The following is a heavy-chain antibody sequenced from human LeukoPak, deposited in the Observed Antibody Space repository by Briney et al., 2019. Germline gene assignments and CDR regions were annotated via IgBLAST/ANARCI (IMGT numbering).Heavy chain of an antibody. J-gene: IGHJ4*02. CDR3: AMRKPYDSSGPFDY. Sequence: GASVKVSCKASGYTFTSYGISWVRQAPGQRLEWMGWINAGNGNTKYSQKFQGRVTITRDTSASTAYMELGSLRSEDTAMYYCAMRKPYDSSGPFDYWGQGTLVTVSS. V-gene: IGHV1-3*01. CDR1: GYTFTSYG. CDR2: INAGNGNT. D-gene: IGHD3-22*01.